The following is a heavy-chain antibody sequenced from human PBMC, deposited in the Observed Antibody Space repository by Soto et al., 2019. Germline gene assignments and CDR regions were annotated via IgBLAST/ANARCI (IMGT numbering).Heavy chain of an antibody. Sequence: SETLSLTCTVSGGPISCYCCSWSRQPPGKGLEWIGYIYDSGNTDYNPSLKSRVTISVDTSKNQFSLKLSSVTTADTAVYYCSRDSGRMYYDTWSGYDYGLDVWGQGTTVTVSS. J-gene: IGHJ6*02. CDR2: IYDSGNT. CDR3: SRDSGRMYYDTWSGYDYGLDV. D-gene: IGHD3-3*01. V-gene: IGHV4-59*01. CDR1: GGPISCYC.